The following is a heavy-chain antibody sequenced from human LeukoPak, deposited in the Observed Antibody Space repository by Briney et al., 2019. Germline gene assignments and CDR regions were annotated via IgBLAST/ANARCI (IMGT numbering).Heavy chain of an antibody. Sequence: ASVKVSFKASGYTFTAYYIHWVRPAPGQGLEWMGRINPNSGGTNYAQKFQGRVTITRDTSISTAYMELSRLRSDDTAVYFCARPWEITMSERSYNWFDSWGQGTLVTVSS. V-gene: IGHV1-2*02. J-gene: IGHJ5*01. D-gene: IGHD1-26*01. CDR1: GYTFTAYY. CDR2: INPNSGGT. CDR3: ARPWEITMSERSYNWFDS.